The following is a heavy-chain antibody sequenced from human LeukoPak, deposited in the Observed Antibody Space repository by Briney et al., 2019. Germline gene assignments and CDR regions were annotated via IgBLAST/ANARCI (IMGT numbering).Heavy chain of an antibody. D-gene: IGHD1-26*01. V-gene: IGHV3-30*04. CDR2: ISYDGGNK. CDR3: AREWELFDDAFDI. Sequence: GRSLRLSCAASGFTFSSYAMHWVRQAPGKGLEWVAVISYDGGNKYYADSVKGRFTISRDNSKNTLYLQMNSLRAEDTAVYYCAREWELFDDAFDIWGQGTMVTVSS. CDR1: GFTFSSYA. J-gene: IGHJ3*02.